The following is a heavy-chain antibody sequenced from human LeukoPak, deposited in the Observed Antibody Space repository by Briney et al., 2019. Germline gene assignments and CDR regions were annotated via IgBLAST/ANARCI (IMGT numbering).Heavy chain of an antibody. V-gene: IGHV3-21*01. CDR3: ARSTSDYYGGNPDFGY. J-gene: IGHJ4*02. CDR1: GFTFSSYS. D-gene: IGHD4-23*01. CDR2: ISSSSSYI. Sequence: GGSLRLSCAASGFTFSSYSMNWVRQAPGKGLEWVSPISSSSSYIYYADSVKGRFTISRDNAKNSLYLQMNSLRAEDTAVYYCARSTSDYYGGNPDFGYWDQGTLVTVSS.